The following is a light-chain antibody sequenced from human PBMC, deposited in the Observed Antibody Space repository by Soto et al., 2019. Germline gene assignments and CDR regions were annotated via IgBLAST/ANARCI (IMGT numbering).Light chain of an antibody. CDR2: GAS. CDR3: HHYNNGPRWT. CDR1: QSVEFY. Sequence: EIVMTQSPGTLSVSPGESATISCRANQSVEFYLAWYQHKPGQAPRLLIYGASNRATGVPASFSGSGSGTEFTLTTSNVQSEDCAIYYCHHYNNGPRWTFGQGTKVDIK. J-gene: IGKJ1*01. V-gene: IGKV3-15*01.